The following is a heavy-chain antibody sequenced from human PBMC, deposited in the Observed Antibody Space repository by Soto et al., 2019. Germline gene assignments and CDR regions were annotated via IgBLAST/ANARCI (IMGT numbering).Heavy chain of an antibody. J-gene: IGHJ3*02. CDR3: ARPHDRSGYYGHGQVDI. D-gene: IGHD3-22*01. Sequence: PGESLKISCKGSGYSFTSYWISWVRQMPGKGLEWMGRIDPSDSYTNYSPSFQGHVTISADKSISTAYLQWSSLKASDTAMYYCARPHDRSGYYGHGQVDIWGQGTMVTVS. V-gene: IGHV5-10-1*01. CDR2: IDPSDSYT. CDR1: GYSFTSYW.